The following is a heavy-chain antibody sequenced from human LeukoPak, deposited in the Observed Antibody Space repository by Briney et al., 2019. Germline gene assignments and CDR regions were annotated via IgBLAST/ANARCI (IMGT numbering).Heavy chain of an antibody. CDR1: GFTFSSYV. D-gene: IGHD3-3*01. CDR2: IWYDGSNK. J-gene: IGHJ4*02. CDR3: ARDIGSGYYQYYFDY. V-gene: IGHV3-33*01. Sequence: PGGSLRLSCAASGFTFSSYVMHCVRQAPGKGLEWVAVIWYDGSNKYYADSVKGRFTISRDNSKNTLYLQMNSLRAEDTAVYYCARDIGSGYYQYYFDYWGQGTLVTVSS.